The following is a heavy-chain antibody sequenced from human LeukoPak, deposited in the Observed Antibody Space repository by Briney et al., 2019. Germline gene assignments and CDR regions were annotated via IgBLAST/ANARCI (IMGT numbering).Heavy chain of an antibody. J-gene: IGHJ4*02. D-gene: IGHD3-22*01. V-gene: IGHV3-23*01. CDR1: AFTFSNYA. CDR3: AKIGRNDSSGCFDY. Sequence: GSLRLSCAASAFTFSNYAMSWVRQSPGKGLEWVSAITGSGGSTFYADSVRGRFTISRDNSKNTLYLQMDSLRAEDTAVYYCAKIGRNDSSGCFDYWGQGTLVTVSS. CDR2: ITGSGGST.